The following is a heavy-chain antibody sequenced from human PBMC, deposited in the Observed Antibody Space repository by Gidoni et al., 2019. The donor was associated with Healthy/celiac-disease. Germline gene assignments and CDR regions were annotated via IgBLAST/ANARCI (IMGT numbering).Heavy chain of an antibody. Sequence: QVQLQESGPGLVKPSETLSLTRTVPGGSISSYYWSWIRQPPGKGLEWIGYIYYGGSTNYNPSLKSRVTISVDTSKNQFSLKLSSVTAADTAVYYCAREVDGVYAFDIWGQGTMVTVSS. J-gene: IGHJ3*02. V-gene: IGHV4-59*01. D-gene: IGHD2-15*01. CDR2: IYYGGST. CDR3: AREVDGVYAFDI. CDR1: GGSISSYY.